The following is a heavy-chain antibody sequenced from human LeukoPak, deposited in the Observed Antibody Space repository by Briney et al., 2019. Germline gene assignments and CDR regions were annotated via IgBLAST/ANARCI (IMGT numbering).Heavy chain of an antibody. D-gene: IGHD3-10*01. Sequence: ASVKVSCKVFGYIFTDYYLHWVRQAPGQGPEWMGWTNPKSGDTSYAQKFQGRVTMTRDTSISTAYMELSSLRSEDTAVYYCVRVGPPLAGFDYWGQGTLVTVSS. CDR3: VRVGPPLAGFDY. J-gene: IGHJ4*02. CDR1: GYIFTDYY. V-gene: IGHV1-2*02. CDR2: TNPKSGDT.